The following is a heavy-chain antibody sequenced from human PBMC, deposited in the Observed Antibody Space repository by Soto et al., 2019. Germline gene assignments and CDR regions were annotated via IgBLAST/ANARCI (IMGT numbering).Heavy chain of an antibody. V-gene: IGHV4-59*06. CDR2: IYYSGST. CDR1: GGSISSYY. CDR3: ARGFSIAVARGWFDP. J-gene: IGHJ5*02. D-gene: IGHD6-19*01. Sequence: SETLSLTCTVSGGSISSYYWSWIRQHPGKGLEWIGYIYYSGSTYYNPSLKSRVTISVDTSKNQFSLKLSSVTAADTAVYYCARGFSIAVARGWFDPWGQGTLVTVSS.